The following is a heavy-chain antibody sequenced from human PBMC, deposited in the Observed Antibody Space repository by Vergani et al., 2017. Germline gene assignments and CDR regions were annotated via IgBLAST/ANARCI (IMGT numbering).Heavy chain of an antibody. J-gene: IGHJ4*02. CDR1: GGSISSGGYY. D-gene: IGHD3-22*01. CDR2: IYYSEST. Sequence: QVQLQESGPGLVKPSQTLSLTCTVSGGSISSGGYYWSWIRQHPGKGLEWIGYIYYSESTYYNPSLKRRVTMSVDTSKNQFSLKLSSVTAADTAVYYCARSYYYDSSGYYHFDYWGQGTPVTVSS. V-gene: IGHV4-31*03. CDR3: ARSYYYDSSGYYHFDY.